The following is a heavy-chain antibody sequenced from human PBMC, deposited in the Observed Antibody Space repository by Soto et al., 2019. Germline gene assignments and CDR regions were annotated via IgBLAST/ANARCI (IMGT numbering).Heavy chain of an antibody. CDR1: GYSFTSYW. CDR3: ASQRVVPAAIPYYYYGMDV. V-gene: IGHV5-10-1*01. J-gene: IGHJ6*02. Sequence: PGESLKISCKGSGYSFTSYWISWVRQMPGTGLEWMGRIDPSDSYTNYSPSFQGHVTISADKSISTAYLQWSSLKASDTAMYYCASQRVVPAAIPYYYYGMDVWGQGTTVTVS. D-gene: IGHD2-2*01. CDR2: IDPSDSYT.